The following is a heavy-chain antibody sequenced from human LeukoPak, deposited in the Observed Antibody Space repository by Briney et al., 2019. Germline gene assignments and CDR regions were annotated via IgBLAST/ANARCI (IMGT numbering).Heavy chain of an antibody. CDR3: ARPSCSSAAACFSDY. V-gene: IGHV3-7*01. D-gene: IGHD6-13*01. J-gene: IGHJ4*02. CDR2: IKQDESEK. Sequence: GGSLRLSCAASGFTFSSYWMSWVRQAPGKGLEWVANIKQDESEKYYVDSVKGRFTISRDNAKNSLYLQMNSLRAEDTAVYYCARPSCSSAAACFSDYWGQGTLVTVSS. CDR1: GFTFSSYW.